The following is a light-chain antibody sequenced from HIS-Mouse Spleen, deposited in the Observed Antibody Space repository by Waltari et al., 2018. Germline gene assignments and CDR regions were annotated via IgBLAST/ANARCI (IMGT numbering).Light chain of an antibody. Sequence: SSELTQDPAVSVALGQTVRITCHGDSLRSYYASRYQQKPGQAPVLVIYGKNNRPSGIPDRFSGSSSGNTASLTITGAQAEDEADYYCNSRDSSGNHLLVFGGGTKLTVL. CDR2: GKN. CDR3: NSRDSSGNHLLV. V-gene: IGLV3-19*01. CDR1: SLRSYY. J-gene: IGLJ2*01.